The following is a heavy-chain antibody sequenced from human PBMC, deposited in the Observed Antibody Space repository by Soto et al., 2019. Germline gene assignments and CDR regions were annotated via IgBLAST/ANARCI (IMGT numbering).Heavy chain of an antibody. CDR1: GYTFTSYD. CDR3: ARDSRANYYDSSGYPDY. V-gene: IGHV1-8*01. CDR2: INPNNGNT. Sequence: ASVKVSCKASGYTFTSYDINWVRQATGQGLEYLGWINPNNGNTDYVQKFQGRVTMTTNTSTSTAYMELRSLRSDDTAVYYCARDSRANYYDSSGYPDYWGQGTLVTVSS. D-gene: IGHD3-22*01. J-gene: IGHJ4*02.